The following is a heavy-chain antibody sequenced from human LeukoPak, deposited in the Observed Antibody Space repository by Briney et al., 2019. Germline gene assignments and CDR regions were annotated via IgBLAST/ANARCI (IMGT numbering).Heavy chain of an antibody. V-gene: IGHV4-31*03. CDR3: AKDRGDYNSYFDF. Sequence: SSETLSLTCTVSGGSISSGVYYWSWIRQHPGKGLEWIGYIYYSGSTYYNPSLESRVTISVDTSKNQFSLKLSSVTAADTAVYYCAKDRGDYNSYFDFWGQGTLVTVSS. J-gene: IGHJ4*02. D-gene: IGHD4-17*01. CDR1: GGSISSGVYY. CDR2: IYYSGST.